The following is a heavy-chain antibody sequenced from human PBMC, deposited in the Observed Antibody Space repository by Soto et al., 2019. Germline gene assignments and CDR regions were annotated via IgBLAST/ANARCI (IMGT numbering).Heavy chain of an antibody. J-gene: IGHJ4*02. CDR2: INHSGST. Sequence: SETLSLTCAVYGGSFSGYYWSWIRQPPGKGLEWIGEINHSGSTNYNPSLKSRVTISVDTSKNQFSLKLSSVTAADTAVYYCARGGADVPFIVATTRNYFDYWGQVTLVTVSS. CDR3: ARGGADVPFIVATTRNYFDY. CDR1: GGSFSGYY. V-gene: IGHV4-34*01. D-gene: IGHD5-12*01.